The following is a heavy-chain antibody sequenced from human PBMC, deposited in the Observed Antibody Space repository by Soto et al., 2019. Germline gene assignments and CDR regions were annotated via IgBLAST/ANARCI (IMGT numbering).Heavy chain of an antibody. D-gene: IGHD6-19*01. V-gene: IGHV2-70*11. CDR2: IDWDDDK. Sequence: SGPTLVNPTQTLTLTCTFSGFSLSTSGMCVSWIRQPPGKALEWLARIDWDDDKYYSTSLKTRLTISKDTSKNQVVLTMTNMDPVDTATYYCARILGGGIAVAGTYYFDYWGQGTLVNVSS. CDR3: ARILGGGIAVAGTYYFDY. J-gene: IGHJ4*02. CDR1: GFSLSTSGMC.